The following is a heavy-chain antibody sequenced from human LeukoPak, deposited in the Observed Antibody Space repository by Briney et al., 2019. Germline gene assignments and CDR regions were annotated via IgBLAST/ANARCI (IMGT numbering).Heavy chain of an antibody. D-gene: IGHD3-22*01. J-gene: IGHJ2*01. CDR1: GGSISSGSYY. CDR2: IYTSGST. V-gene: IGHV4-61*02. CDR3: ARQRGDYNDSTVYYDWYFDL. Sequence: SETLSLTCTVSGGSISSGSYYWSWIRQPAGKGLEWIGRIYTSGSTNYNPSLKSRVTISVDTSKNQFSLKLSSMTAADTAVYYCARQRGDYNDSTVYYDWYFDLWGRGTLVTVSS.